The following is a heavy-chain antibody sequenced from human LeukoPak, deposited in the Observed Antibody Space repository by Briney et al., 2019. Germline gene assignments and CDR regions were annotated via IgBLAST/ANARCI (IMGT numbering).Heavy chain of an antibody. Sequence: GGSLRLSCAASQFSISYDWMHWVRQAPGKGLEWVASIKEDGRDIHYLDSVKGRFSISRDNAKNSLYLEMNTLRAEDTAVYYCVRGSGWFFGLWGQGSLVTASS. D-gene: IGHD6-19*01. CDR3: VRGSGWFFGL. CDR2: IKEDGRDI. V-gene: IGHV3-7*01. CDR1: QFSISYDW. J-gene: IGHJ4*02.